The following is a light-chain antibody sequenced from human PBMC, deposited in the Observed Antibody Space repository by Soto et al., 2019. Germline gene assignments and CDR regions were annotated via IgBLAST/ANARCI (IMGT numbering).Light chain of an antibody. Sequence: SPSSLSASVGDRVTITCRASQNISSYLNWYRQKLGKAPNLLIYAASSLHSGVPSRFSGSGSGTDFTLTISSLQPEDFATYYCQQSYGTLFTFGPGTKVHIK. CDR2: AAS. CDR3: QQSYGTLFT. V-gene: IGKV1-39*01. J-gene: IGKJ3*01. CDR1: QNISSY.